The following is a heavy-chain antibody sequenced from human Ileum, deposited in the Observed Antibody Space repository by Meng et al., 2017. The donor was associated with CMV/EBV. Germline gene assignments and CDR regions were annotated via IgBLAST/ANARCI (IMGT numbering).Heavy chain of an antibody. D-gene: IGHD6-19*01. CDR2: IYTSGST. J-gene: IGHJ5*02. CDR3: ARGVSVAGHWWFDL. Sequence: QVQLQESGPGLVKPSQTLSLTFSVSGASFSSGNYYWTWIRQPAGKGLEWIGGIYTSGSTKYSPSLKSRVTMSVDTSKNQFSLNLSSVTAADTAAYYCARGVSVAGHWWFDLWGQGTLVTVSS. CDR1: GASFSSGNYY. V-gene: IGHV4-61*02.